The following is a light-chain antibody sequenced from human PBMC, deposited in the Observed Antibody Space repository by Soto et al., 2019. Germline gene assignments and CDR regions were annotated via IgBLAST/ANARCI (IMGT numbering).Light chain of an antibody. CDR3: QQYNSYWT. Sequence: IQMTQSPSTLSASVGDRVTITCRASQSISSWLAWYQQKPGKAPKLLIYDASSLESGVPSRLSGSGSGTEFALTISSRQPDDFATYYCQQYNSYWTFGQGTKVEIQ. CDR2: DAS. J-gene: IGKJ1*01. V-gene: IGKV1-5*01. CDR1: QSISSW.